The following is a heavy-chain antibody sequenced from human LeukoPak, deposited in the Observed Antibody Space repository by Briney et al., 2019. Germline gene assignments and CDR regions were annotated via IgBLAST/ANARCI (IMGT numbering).Heavy chain of an antibody. CDR2: IYYSGST. D-gene: IGHD6-19*01. V-gene: IGHV4-61*01. CDR3: ARDTGQWLVRGYNWFDP. Sequence: SETLSLTYTVSGGSVSSGSYYWSWIRQPPGKGLEWIGYIYYSGSTNYNPSLKSRVTISVDTSKNQFSLKLSSVTAADTAVYYCARDTGQWLVRGYNWFDPWGQGTLVTVSS. J-gene: IGHJ5*02. CDR1: GGSVSSGSYY.